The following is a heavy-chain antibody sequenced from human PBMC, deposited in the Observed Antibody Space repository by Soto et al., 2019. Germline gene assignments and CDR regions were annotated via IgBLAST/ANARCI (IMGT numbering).Heavy chain of an antibody. CDR2: VRNRGST. D-gene: IGHD1-26*01. CDR3: ARDLLSGRYGMDV. CDR1: GGSINSDY. Sequence: QVQLQESGPGLVKPSESLSLTCTVSGGSINSDYWSWIRQPPEKGLEWIGYVRNRGSTNYNPSLKSRVTVTVDTSKNQCSLKLSSVTAADTGVYYCARDLLSGRYGMDVWGQGTTVTVS. J-gene: IGHJ6*02. V-gene: IGHV4-59*01.